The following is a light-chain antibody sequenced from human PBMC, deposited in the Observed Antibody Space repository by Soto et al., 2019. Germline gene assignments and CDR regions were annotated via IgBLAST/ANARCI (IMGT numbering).Light chain of an antibody. J-gene: IGKJ1*01. CDR3: QQYGSSPRT. V-gene: IGKV3-20*01. CDR1: QSVSTSY. CDR2: GAS. Sequence: EIVLTQSPGTLSLSPGERATLSCRASQSVSTSYLAWYQQKPGQAPRLLIYGASSRATGIPDRFSGSGSGTDFTLTISRLEPEDFAVYYCQQYGSSPRTFGHGTKVGIK.